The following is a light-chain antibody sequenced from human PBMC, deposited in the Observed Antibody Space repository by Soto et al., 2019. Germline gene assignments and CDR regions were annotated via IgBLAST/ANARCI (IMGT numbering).Light chain of an antibody. CDR1: QSISVW. Sequence: DIPMTQSPSTLSASVGDRITITCRASQSISVWLAWYQQTPGKAPKILIYDASRLESGVPSRFSGSGSGTEFTLTINSLQPDDFATYYCQQYNGYSTWTFGQGTRVEIK. J-gene: IGKJ1*01. CDR2: DAS. V-gene: IGKV1-5*01. CDR3: QQYNGYSTWT.